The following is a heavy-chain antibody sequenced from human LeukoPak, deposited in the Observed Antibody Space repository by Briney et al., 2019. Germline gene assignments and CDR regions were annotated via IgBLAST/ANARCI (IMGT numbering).Heavy chain of an antibody. D-gene: IGHD3-10*01. CDR2: ISGSGGST. J-gene: IGHJ4*02. CDR3: AKDNFRSMVRGVMGY. V-gene: IGHV3-23*01. CDR1: GFTFSSYA. Sequence: GGSLRLSCAASGFTFSSYAMSWVRQAPGKGLEWVSAISGSGGSTYYADSVKGRFTISRDNSKNTLYLQMNSLRAEDTAVSYCAKDNFRSMVRGVMGYWGQGTLVTVSS.